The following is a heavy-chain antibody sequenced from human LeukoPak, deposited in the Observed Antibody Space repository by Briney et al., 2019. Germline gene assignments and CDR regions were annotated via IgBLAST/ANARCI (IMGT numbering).Heavy chain of an antibody. Sequence: PGGSLRLSCVASGFTFSPFAMTWVRQAPGKGLEWVSAISRTGGALYYADSVMGRLTISRDDPKNTLYLQMDNLRADDTAVYYCAMGSTDYFYYMDVWGKGTTVTVSS. V-gene: IGHV3-23*01. CDR2: ISRTGGAL. CDR3: AMGSTDYFYYMDV. CDR1: GFTFSPFA. D-gene: IGHD2-21*02. J-gene: IGHJ6*03.